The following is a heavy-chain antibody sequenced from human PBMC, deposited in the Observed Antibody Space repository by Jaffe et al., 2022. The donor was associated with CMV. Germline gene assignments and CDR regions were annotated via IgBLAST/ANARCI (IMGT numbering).Heavy chain of an antibody. Sequence: EVQLLESGGGLVQPGGSLRLSCAASGFTFSSYAMSWVRQAPGKGLEWVSAISGSGGSTYYADSVKGRFTISRDNSKNTLYLQMNSLRAEDTAVYYCATLQGKELLALYYYYGMDVWGQGTTVTVSS. D-gene: IGHD1-26*01. CDR2: ISGSGGST. J-gene: IGHJ6*02. V-gene: IGHV3-23*01. CDR3: ATLQGKELLALYYYYGMDV. CDR1: GFTFSSYA.